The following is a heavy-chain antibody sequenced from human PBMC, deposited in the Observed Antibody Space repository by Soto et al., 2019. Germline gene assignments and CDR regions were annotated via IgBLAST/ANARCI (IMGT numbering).Heavy chain of an antibody. Sequence: GGSLRLSCAASGFTFDDYTMHWVRQAPGKGLEWVSLISWDGGSTYYADSVKGRFTISRDNSKNSLYLQMNSLRTEDTALYYCAKDLYEGRRFDPYYYYYYGMDVWGQGTTVTVSS. J-gene: IGHJ6*02. V-gene: IGHV3-43*01. CDR1: GFTFDDYT. CDR2: ISWDGGST. D-gene: IGHD3-10*01. CDR3: AKDLYEGRRFDPYYYYYYGMDV.